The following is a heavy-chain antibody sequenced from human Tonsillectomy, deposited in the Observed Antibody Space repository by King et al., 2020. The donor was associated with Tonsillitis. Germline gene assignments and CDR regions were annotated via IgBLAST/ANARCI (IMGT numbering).Heavy chain of an antibody. Sequence: VQLVESGGGLVKPGGSLRLSCAASGFTFSSYSMNWVRQAPGKGLEWVSSISRSSSYIYFADSLKGRFTISRDNAKNSLYLQVNSLKAEDTAVYYCARDDYGVLFDPWGQGTLVTVSS. D-gene: IGHD4-17*01. CDR2: ISRSSSYI. CDR1: GFTFSSYS. J-gene: IGHJ5*02. V-gene: IGHV3-21*01. CDR3: ARDDYGVLFDP.